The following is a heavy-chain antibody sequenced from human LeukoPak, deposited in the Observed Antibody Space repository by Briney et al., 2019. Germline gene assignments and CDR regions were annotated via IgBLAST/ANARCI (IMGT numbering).Heavy chain of an antibody. Sequence: SETLSLTCTVSGGSLSSSGCYWGWIRQPPGKGLECHVSIYYSGSTYYNPSLKSRVTISVDTSKNQFSLKLSSVTAADTAVYYCARRVPYGKRGGFDYWGQGILVTVSS. CDR2: IYYSGST. J-gene: IGHJ4*02. CDR1: GGSLSSSGCY. CDR3: ARRVPYGKRGGFDY. V-gene: IGHV4-39*01. D-gene: IGHD4-17*01.